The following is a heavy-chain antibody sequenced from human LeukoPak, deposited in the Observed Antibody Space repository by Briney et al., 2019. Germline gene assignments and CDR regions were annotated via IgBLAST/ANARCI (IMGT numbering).Heavy chain of an antibody. Sequence: ASVKVSCKVSGYTLTELSMHWVRQAPGQGLEWMGWINPNSGGTNYAQKFQGRVTMTRDTSISTAYMELSRLRSDDTAVYYCARDGAVGATSIRQYYFDYGGQGTLVTVSS. J-gene: IGHJ4*02. CDR1: GYTLTELS. CDR3: ARDGAVGATSIRQYYFDY. D-gene: IGHD1-26*01. V-gene: IGHV1-2*02. CDR2: INPNSGGT.